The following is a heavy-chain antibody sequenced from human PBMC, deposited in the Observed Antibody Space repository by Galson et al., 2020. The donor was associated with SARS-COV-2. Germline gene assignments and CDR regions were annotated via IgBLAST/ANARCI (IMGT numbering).Heavy chain of an antibody. Sequence: SETLSLTCTVSGGSISSSSYYWGWIRQPPGKGLEWIGSIYYSGSTYYNPSLKSRVTISVDTSKNQFSLKLSSVTAADTAVYYCARQQNFWSGSNWFDPWGQGTLVTVSS. CDR3: ARQQNFWSGSNWFDP. J-gene: IGHJ5*02. V-gene: IGHV4-39*01. CDR2: IYYSGST. CDR1: GGSISSSSYY. D-gene: IGHD3-3*01.